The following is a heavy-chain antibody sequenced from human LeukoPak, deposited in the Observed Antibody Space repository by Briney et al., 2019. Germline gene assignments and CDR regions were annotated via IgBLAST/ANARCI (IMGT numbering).Heavy chain of an antibody. Sequence: AGGSLRLTCAASGFTFSRYGMHWVRQAPGKGLEWVAVISSDGRDKHYADSVRGRFTISRDNSKNTLYLQMNSLRAEETAVYYCAKGGGFIVATRGTDYWGQGTLVTVSS. CDR2: ISSDGRDK. D-gene: IGHD5-12*01. CDR1: GFTFSRYG. J-gene: IGHJ4*02. V-gene: IGHV3-30*18. CDR3: AKGGGFIVATRGTDY.